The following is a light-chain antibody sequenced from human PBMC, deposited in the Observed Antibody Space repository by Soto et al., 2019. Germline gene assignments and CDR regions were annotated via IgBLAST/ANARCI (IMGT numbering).Light chain of an antibody. CDR3: QQYDSYSNT. Sequence: DVQLIQSPSTLSASIGDRVTITCRVSQPIRDWVAWYQQKPGKAPKLLIYDATSSDSGVPSSFSGSGSETEFTLTISSLQPGDFATYDCQQYDSYSNTFGQGTRVEL. CDR2: DAT. V-gene: IGKV1-5*01. CDR1: QPIRDW. J-gene: IGKJ1*01.